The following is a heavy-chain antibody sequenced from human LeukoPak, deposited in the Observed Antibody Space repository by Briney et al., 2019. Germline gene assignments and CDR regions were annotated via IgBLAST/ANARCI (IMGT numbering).Heavy chain of an antibody. D-gene: IGHD6-19*01. J-gene: IGHJ4*02. V-gene: IGHV1-18*01. CDR1: GYTFSTYA. CDR2: ISVYNGDA. CDR3: ARYAQDSNGWYYFDY. Sequence: ASVKVSCKASGYTFSTYAISWVRQAPGQGLEWMGWISVYNGDAKYPQEFQGRVTMSTDTSTGTAYMELRSLRSDDTAVYYCARYAQDSNGWYYFDYWGQGTLVTVSS.